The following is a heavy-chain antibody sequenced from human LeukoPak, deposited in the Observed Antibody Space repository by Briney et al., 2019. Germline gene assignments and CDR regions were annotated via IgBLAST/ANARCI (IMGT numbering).Heavy chain of an antibody. J-gene: IGHJ4*02. V-gene: IGHV3-30*03. CDR2: LSDDGVHT. Sequence: PGGSLRLSCAAAGFNFGSFGLHWVRQAPGKGLEWVSTLSDDGVHTYYSDSVKGRFSISRDNSNNTKSLHMASLRPEDTAMYYCARDRTMVRGALIPYFFDYWGQGILVTVSS. CDR1: GFNFGSFG. D-gene: IGHD3-10*01. CDR3: ARDRTMVRGALIPYFFDY.